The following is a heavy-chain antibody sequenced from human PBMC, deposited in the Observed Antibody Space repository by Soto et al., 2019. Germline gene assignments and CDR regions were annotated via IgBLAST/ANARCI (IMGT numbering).Heavy chain of an antibody. V-gene: IGHV3-21*06. CDR3: ARVIGPLVPRQAFEI. D-gene: IGHD6-13*01. Sequence: GGSLRLSCAASGFTFSSYSMNWVRQAPGKGLEWVSSISSSSSYIYYADSVKGRFTISRDNAKNSLYLQMNSLRAEDTAVYYCARVIGPLVPRQAFEIWGQETMVAASS. CDR2: ISSSSSYI. CDR1: GFTFSSYS. J-gene: IGHJ3*02.